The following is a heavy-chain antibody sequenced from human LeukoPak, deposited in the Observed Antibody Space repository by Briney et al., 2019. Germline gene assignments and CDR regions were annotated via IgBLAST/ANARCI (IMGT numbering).Heavy chain of an antibody. Sequence: PGGSLRLSCAVSGITLSNYGMSWVRQAPGKGLEWVAGISDSGGSTKYADSVKGRFTISRDNPKNTLYLQMNSLRAEDTAVYSCAKRGVVIRVILVGFHREAYYFESWGQGALVTVSS. V-gene: IGHV3-23*01. D-gene: IGHD3/OR15-3a*01. J-gene: IGHJ4*02. CDR1: GITLSNYG. CDR3: AKRGVVIRVILVGFHREAYYFES. CDR2: ISDSGGST.